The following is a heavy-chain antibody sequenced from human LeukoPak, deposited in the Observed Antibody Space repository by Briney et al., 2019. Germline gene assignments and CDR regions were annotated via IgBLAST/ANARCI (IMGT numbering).Heavy chain of an antibody. V-gene: IGHV4-59*08. CDR2: IYYSGST. CDR1: GGSISSYY. D-gene: IGHD3-10*01. J-gene: IGHJ4*02. CDR3: ARAPLLWFPYYFDY. Sequence: PSETLSLTCTVSGGSISSYYWSWIRQPPGKGLEWIGYIYYSGSTNYNPSLKSRVTISVDTSKNQFSLKLSSVTAADTAVYYCARAPLLWFPYYFDYWGQGTLVTASS.